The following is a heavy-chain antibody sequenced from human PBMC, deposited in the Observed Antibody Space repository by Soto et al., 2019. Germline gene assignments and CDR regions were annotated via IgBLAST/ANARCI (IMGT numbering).Heavy chain of an antibody. Sequence: EVQLVESGGGFVRPGGTLTLSCAASGFTFSHYWMHWVRQVPGRGLVWVSRLNHNGSSTNYAASVKGRFTISRDNAKNTLYLQMSSVRAEDTAIYYCVRATSGCFDYWGQGAVVTVSS. J-gene: IGHJ4*02. CDR3: VRATSGCFDY. V-gene: IGHV3-74*01. D-gene: IGHD7-27*01. CDR1: GFTFSHYW. CDR2: LNHNGSST.